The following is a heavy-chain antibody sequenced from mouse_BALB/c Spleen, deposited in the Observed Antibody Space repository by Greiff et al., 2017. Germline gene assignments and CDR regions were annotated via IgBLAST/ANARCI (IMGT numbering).Heavy chain of an antibody. CDR1: GYTFTSYT. Sequence: VQLQQSAAELARPGASVKMSCKASGYTFTSYTMHWVKQRPGQGLEWIGYINPSSGYTEYNQKFKDKTTLTADKSSSTAYMQLSSLTSEDSAVYYCARSEGFDYWGQGTTLTVSS. CDR2: INPSSGYT. CDR3: ARSEGFDY. V-gene: IGHV1-4*02. J-gene: IGHJ2*01.